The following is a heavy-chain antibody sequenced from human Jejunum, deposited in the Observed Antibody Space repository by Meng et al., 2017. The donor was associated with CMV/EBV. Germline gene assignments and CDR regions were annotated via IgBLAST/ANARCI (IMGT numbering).Heavy chain of an antibody. J-gene: IGHJ6*02. Sequence: YAVLCVGQASGRGLEYVSGISNTGSDKYHIDSVKGRFTISRDNYKNTLYLQMGSLRTEDMAVYYCAGRPGVAVAGTYFYYYGMDVCGQGTTVTVSS. CDR1: YA. CDR3: AGRPGVAVAGTYFYYYGMDV. CDR2: ISNTGSDK. D-gene: IGHD6-19*01. V-gene: IGHV3-64*02.